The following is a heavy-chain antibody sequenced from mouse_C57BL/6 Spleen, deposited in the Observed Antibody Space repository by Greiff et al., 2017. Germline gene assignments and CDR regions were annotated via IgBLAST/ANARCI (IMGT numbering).Heavy chain of an antibody. CDR2: ISSGGSYT. Sequence: DVMLVESGGDLVKPGGSLKLSCAASGFTFSSYGMSWVRQTPDKRLEWVATISSGGSYTYYPDSVKGRFTISRDNAKNTLYLQMSSLKSEDTAMYYCARQMGGWYFDVWGTGTTVTVSS. CDR3: ARQMGGWYFDV. CDR1: GFTFSSYG. V-gene: IGHV5-6*02. J-gene: IGHJ1*03. D-gene: IGHD2-3*01.